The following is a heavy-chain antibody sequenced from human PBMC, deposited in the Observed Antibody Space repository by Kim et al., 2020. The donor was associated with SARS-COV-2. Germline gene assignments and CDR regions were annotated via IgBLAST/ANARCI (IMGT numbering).Heavy chain of an antibody. CDR3: AIPHYDSSGYYYAGGYDAFDI. CDR1: GYTFTSYA. Sequence: ASVKVSCKASGYTFTSYAMHWVRQAPGQRLEWMGWINAGNGNTKYSQKFQGRVTITRDTSASTAYMALSSLRSEDTAVYYCAIPHYDSSGYYYAGGYDAFDISGQGTTFTVSP. CDR2: INAGNGNT. J-gene: IGHJ3*02. D-gene: IGHD3-22*01. V-gene: IGHV1-3*01.